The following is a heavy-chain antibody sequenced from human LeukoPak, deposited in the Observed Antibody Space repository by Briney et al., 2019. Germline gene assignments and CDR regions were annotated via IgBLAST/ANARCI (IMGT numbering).Heavy chain of an antibody. V-gene: IGHV3-23*01. Sequence: GGSLRLSCAASGFNFITAAMTWVRLAPGKGLEWVSTISVSGADTFYADSAKGRFTISRDNSKNTLFLQMNSLTVDDTAVYYCASDYWGQGTLVTVSS. CDR1: GFNFITAA. CDR3: ASDY. J-gene: IGHJ4*02. CDR2: ISVSGADT.